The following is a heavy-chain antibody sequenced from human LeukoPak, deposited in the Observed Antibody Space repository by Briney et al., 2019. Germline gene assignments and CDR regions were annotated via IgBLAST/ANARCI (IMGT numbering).Heavy chain of an antibody. CDR1: GYTFTSYG. J-gene: IGHJ4*02. Sequence: ASVKVSCKASGYTFTSYGISWVRQAPGQGLEWMGWISAYNGNTDYAQKLQGRVTMTTDTSTSTAYMELRSLRSDDTAVYYCARVFSHYYDSSGYLDYWGQGTLVTVSS. CDR3: ARVFSHYYDSSGYLDY. V-gene: IGHV1-18*01. D-gene: IGHD3-22*01. CDR2: ISAYNGNT.